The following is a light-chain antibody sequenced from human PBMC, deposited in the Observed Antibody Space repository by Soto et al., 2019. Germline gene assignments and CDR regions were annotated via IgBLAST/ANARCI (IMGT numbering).Light chain of an antibody. J-gene: IGLJ3*02. CDR2: AVS. Sequence: HSVLTQPVSVSASPGQSITISCAGTSSDIGKYDYVSWYQHHPGNAPKLVISAVSRRSSGISDRFSGSKSGNTATLTISGLQAEDEADYYCASYTSSTTQVFGGGTKLTVL. CDR3: ASYTSSTTQV. V-gene: IGLV2-14*01. CDR1: SSDIGKYDY.